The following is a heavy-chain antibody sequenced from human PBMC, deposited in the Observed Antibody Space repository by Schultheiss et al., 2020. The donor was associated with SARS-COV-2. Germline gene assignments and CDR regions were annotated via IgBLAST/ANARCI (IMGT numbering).Heavy chain of an antibody. J-gene: IGHJ6*03. CDR3: TTGETYYYFPEGWIRQYYYYMDV. V-gene: IGHV3-15*07. CDR1: GFTFSNAW. Sequence: GGSLRLSCAASGFTFSNAWMNWVRQAPGKGLEWVGRIKSKTDGGTTDYAAPVKGRFTISRDDSKNTLYLQMNSLKTEDTAVYYCTTGETYYYFPEGWIRQYYYYMDVWGKGTTVTVSS. CDR2: IKSKTDGGTT. D-gene: IGHD3-10*02.